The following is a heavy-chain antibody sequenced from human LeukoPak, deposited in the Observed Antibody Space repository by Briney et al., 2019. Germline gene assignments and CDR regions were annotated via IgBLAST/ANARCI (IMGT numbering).Heavy chain of an antibody. D-gene: IGHD5-24*01. CDR1: GLTFSSYG. V-gene: IGHV3-30*18. Sequence: PGRSLRLSCAASGLTFSSYGMHWVRQAPGKGLEWVAVISYDGSNKYYADSVKGRFTISRDNSKNTLYLQMNSLRAEDTAVYYCAKERRWLPFDYWGQGTLATVSS. J-gene: IGHJ4*02. CDR3: AKERRWLPFDY. CDR2: ISYDGSNK.